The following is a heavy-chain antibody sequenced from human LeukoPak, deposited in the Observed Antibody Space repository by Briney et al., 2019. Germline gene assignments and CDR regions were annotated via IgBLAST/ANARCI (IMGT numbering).Heavy chain of an antibody. D-gene: IGHD1-26*01. CDR1: GFTFSNYA. CDR3: AKDLAGSGIYSFDY. J-gene: IGHJ4*02. CDR2: ISGSGGNT. Sequence: PRGSLRLSCAASGFTFSNYAMNWVRQAPGRGLEWVSAISGSGGNTYYADSVKGRFTISRDNSKNMLYLQMNSLRAEDTAVYYCAKDLAGSGIYSFDYWGQGTLVTVSS. V-gene: IGHV3-23*01.